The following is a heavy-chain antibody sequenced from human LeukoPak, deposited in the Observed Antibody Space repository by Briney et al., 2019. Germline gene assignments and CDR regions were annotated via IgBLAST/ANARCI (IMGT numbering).Heavy chain of an antibody. CDR1: GFTFTNYW. D-gene: IGHD2-2*01. J-gene: IGHJ4*02. V-gene: IGHV3-7*01. CDR3: ARVGSTSWYLDY. CDR2: IRQDGSDN. Sequence: GGSLRLSCAASGFTFTNYWMSWVRQAPGKGLEWLANIRQDGSDNYYADSVKGRFTFSRDNARNSMYLQMNSLRADDTAVYYCARVGSTSWYLDYWGQGTLVTVSS.